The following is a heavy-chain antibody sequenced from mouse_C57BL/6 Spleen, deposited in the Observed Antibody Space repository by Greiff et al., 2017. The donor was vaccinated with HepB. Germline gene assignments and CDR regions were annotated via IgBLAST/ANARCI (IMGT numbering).Heavy chain of an antibody. J-gene: IGHJ3*01. CDR2: INPSTGGT. D-gene: IGHD2-4*01. Sequence: EVKLQESGPELVKPGASVKISCKASGYSFTGYYMNWVKQSPEKSLEWIGEINPSTGGTTYNQKFKAKATLTVDKSSSTAYMQLKSLTSEDSAVYYCAPYDYDGFAYWGQGTLVTVSA. CDR3: APYDYDGFAY. V-gene: IGHV1-42*01. CDR1: GYSFTGYY.